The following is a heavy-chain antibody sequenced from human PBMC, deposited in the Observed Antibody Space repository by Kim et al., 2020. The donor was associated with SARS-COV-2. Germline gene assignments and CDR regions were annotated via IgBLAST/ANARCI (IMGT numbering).Heavy chain of an antibody. D-gene: IGHD6-19*01. J-gene: IGHJ4*02. Sequence: DSVKGRFTISRDNSKNTLYLQMNSLRAEDTAVYYCAKDWDSSGWYPHFDYWGQGTLVTVSS. CDR3: AKDWDSSGWYPHFDY. V-gene: IGHV3-23*01.